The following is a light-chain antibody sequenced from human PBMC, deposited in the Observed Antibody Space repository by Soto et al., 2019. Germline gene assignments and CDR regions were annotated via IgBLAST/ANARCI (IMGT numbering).Light chain of an antibody. Sequence: DIVMTQSPDSLAVSLGERATINCKSSQSVLYSSNNKNYLAWYQQKPGQPPKLLIYWASTRESGVPDRFSGSGSGTDFTLTISSLQAEDVAVYYCQQYYSTRTFGTGTKVDIK. CDR1: QSVLYSSNNKNY. CDR3: QQYYSTRT. J-gene: IGKJ3*01. CDR2: WAS. V-gene: IGKV4-1*01.